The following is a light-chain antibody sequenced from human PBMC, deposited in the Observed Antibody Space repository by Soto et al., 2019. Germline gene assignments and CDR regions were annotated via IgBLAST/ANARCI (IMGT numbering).Light chain of an antibody. V-gene: IGKV3-20*01. CDR2: GAS. CDR3: QQYNNGPTWT. CDR1: QSVSSSY. Sequence: DIGYTHSPVTRSVSPWEIATLSFIASQSVSSSYLAWYQQKPGQAPRLLIYGASSRATGIPDRFSGSGSGTDFTLTISILQSEDFAVYYCQQYNNGPTWTFGQGTKVDIK. J-gene: IGKJ1*01.